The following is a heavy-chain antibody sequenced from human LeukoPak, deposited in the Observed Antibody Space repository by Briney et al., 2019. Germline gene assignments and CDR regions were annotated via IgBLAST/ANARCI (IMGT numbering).Heavy chain of an antibody. CDR2: IAYDGSIK. Sequence: PGGSLRLSCAASGFTFSSYGMHWVRQAPGKGLEWVAVIAYDGSIKYYADSVKGRFTISRDNSKNTLFLQVNSLRGEDTAVYYCALDTSGWSDDAFDIWGQGTTVTVSS. J-gene: IGHJ3*02. V-gene: IGHV3-30*03. CDR1: GFTFSSYG. D-gene: IGHD6-19*01. CDR3: ALDTSGWSDDAFDI.